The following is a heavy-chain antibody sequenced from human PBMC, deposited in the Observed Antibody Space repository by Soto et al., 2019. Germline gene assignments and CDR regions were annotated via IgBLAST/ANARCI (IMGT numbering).Heavy chain of an antibody. D-gene: IGHD6-13*01. CDR3: ARDSSSWFYYYYGMDV. J-gene: IGHJ6*02. V-gene: IGHV1-18*01. Sequence: ASVTVSCQTSSYTFTNYGISWVRQAPGQGLEWMGWISAYNGNTNYAQKLQGRVTMTTDTSTSTAYMELRSLRSDDTAMYYCARDSSSWFYYYYGMDVWGQGTTVTVSS. CDR1: SYTFTNYG. CDR2: ISAYNGNT.